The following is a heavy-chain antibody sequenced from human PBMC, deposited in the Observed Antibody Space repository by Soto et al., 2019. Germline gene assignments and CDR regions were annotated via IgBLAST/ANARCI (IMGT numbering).Heavy chain of an antibody. J-gene: IGHJ4*02. CDR2: ISAYNGNT. CDR1: GYTFTSYG. V-gene: IGHV1-18*01. Sequence: QVQLVQSGAEVKKPGASVKVSCKASGYTFTSYGISWVRQAPGQGLEWMGWISAYNGNTNYAQKLQGRVTMTTDTATSTAYMELRSLRSDDTAVYYCARDPPRYYSSEAGGFDYWGQGTLVTVSS. D-gene: IGHD3-22*01. CDR3: ARDPPRYYSSEAGGFDY.